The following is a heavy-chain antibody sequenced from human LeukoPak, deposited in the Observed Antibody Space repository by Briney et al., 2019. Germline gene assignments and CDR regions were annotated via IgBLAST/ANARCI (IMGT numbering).Heavy chain of an antibody. V-gene: IGHV3-23*01. Sequence: PGGSLRLSCAASGFTFSSYGMSWVRQAPGKGLEWVSAISGSGGSTYYADSVKGRFTISRDNSKNTLYLQMNSLRAEDTAVYYCARVNRVTMVRGVIYDWFDPWGQGTLVTVSS. CDR3: ARVNRVTMVRGVIYDWFDP. CDR2: ISGSGGST. J-gene: IGHJ5*02. CDR1: GFTFSSYG. D-gene: IGHD3-10*01.